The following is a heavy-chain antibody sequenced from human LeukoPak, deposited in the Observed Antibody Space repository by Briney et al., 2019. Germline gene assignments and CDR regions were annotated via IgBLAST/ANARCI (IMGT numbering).Heavy chain of an antibody. CDR2: INHSGST. V-gene: IGHV4-34*01. CDR1: GGSFSGYY. CDR3: ARGRLKDYDFWSGYYTPTYYYYYMDV. D-gene: IGHD3-3*01. J-gene: IGHJ6*03. Sequence: ASETLSLTCAVYGGSFSGYYWSLIRQPPGKGLEWIGEINHSGSTNYNPSLKSRVTISVDTSKNQFSLKLSSVTAADTAVYYCARGRLKDYDFWSGYYTPTYYYYYMDVWGKGTTVTVSS.